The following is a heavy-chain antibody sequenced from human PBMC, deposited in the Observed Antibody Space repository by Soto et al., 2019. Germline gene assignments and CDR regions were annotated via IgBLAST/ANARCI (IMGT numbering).Heavy chain of an antibody. Sequence: EVQLLESGGGLVQPGGSLRLSCAASGFTFSFYAMNWVRQAPGKGLEWVSTISGSGGSPYYADSVKGRFTISRDNSKNTLYLQMNSLRAEDTAVYYCAKEQTWSRTHAFDIWGQGTMVTVSS. CDR2: ISGSGGSP. CDR1: GFTFSFYA. V-gene: IGHV3-23*01. CDR3: AKEQTWSRTHAFDI. J-gene: IGHJ3*02. D-gene: IGHD1-1*01.